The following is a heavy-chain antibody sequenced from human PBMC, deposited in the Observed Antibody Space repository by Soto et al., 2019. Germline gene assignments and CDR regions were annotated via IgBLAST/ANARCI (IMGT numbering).Heavy chain of an antibody. D-gene: IGHD2-2*01. V-gene: IGHV3-23*01. Sequence: PGGSLRLSCAASGFTFSSYAMSWVRQAPGKGLEWVSAISGSGGSTYYADSVKGRFTISRYNSKNTLYLQMNSLRAEDTAVYYCAKALSSYYYGMDVWGQGTTVTVSS. CDR2: ISGSGGST. CDR3: AKALSSYYYGMDV. J-gene: IGHJ6*02. CDR1: GFTFSSYA.